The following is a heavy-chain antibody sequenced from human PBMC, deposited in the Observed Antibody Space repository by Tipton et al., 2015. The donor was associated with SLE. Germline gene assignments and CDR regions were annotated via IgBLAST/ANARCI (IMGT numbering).Heavy chain of an antibody. CDR1: GFTFSTFA. Sequence: GSLRLSCAASGFTFSTFAETWVRQAPGKGLEWVSDITNGGRTYYAASVKGRFTISRDNSKNTLYLQMNSLRAEDTAVYYCAKRGGYCSSNGCQRGLDVWGQGTTVTVSS. D-gene: IGHD2-2*01. CDR3: AKRGGYCSSNGCQRGLDV. J-gene: IGHJ6*02. V-gene: IGHV3-23*01. CDR2: ITNGGRT.